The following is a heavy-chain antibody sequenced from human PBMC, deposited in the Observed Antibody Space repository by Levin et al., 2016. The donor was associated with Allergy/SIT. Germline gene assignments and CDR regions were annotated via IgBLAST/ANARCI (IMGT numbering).Heavy chain of an antibody. D-gene: IGHD6-19*01. Sequence: VRQMPGKGLEWIGEIYHSGSTNYNPSLKSRVTISVDKSKNQFSLKLSSVTAADTAVYYCARAAVAGIKGADYWGQGTLVTVSS. J-gene: IGHJ4*02. V-gene: IGHV4-4*02. CDR2: IYHSGST. CDR3: ARAAVAGIKGADY.